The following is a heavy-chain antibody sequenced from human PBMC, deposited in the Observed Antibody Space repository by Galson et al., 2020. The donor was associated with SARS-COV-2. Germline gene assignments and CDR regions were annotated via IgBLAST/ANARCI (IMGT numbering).Heavy chain of an antibody. Sequence: SETLSLTCTVSGASISSGSYYWTWIRQPAGKGLEYIGRIYTSGSTTYNPSLKSRVTISADTSKNQFSLNLNSVTAADTAVYYCAREGPGYNYGLTDSWGQGTLVTVSS. D-gene: IGHD5-18*01. J-gene: IGHJ4*02. CDR2: IYTSGST. CDR1: GASISSGSYY. V-gene: IGHV4-61*02. CDR3: AREGPGYNYGLTDS.